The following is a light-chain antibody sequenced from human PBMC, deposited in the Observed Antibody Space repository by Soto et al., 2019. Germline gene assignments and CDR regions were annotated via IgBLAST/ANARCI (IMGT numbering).Light chain of an antibody. CDR1: EGISSW. J-gene: IGKJ1*01. Sequence: DIQMTQSPSTLSASAGDRVTITCRASEGISSWLAWYQQKPGKAPNLLIYKASTLQSGVPSRFSGSGSGTEFTLTISSLQPDDFATYYCQQYNSYSLTFGQGTKVEIK. CDR2: KAS. V-gene: IGKV1-5*03. CDR3: QQYNSYSLT.